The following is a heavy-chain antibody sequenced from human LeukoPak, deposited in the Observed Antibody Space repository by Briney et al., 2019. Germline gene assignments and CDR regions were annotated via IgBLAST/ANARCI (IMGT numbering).Heavy chain of an antibody. D-gene: IGHD2-15*01. CDR1: GFTFSSYG. Sequence: TGGSLRLSCAASGFTFSSYGMHWVRQAPGKGLEWLSSITSSSNYIYYADSVKGRFAISRDDSKNTLFLQMNSLRDEDTAIYYCAKVHGWGRQLGYYFDYWGQGTLVTVSS. J-gene: IGHJ4*02. CDR2: ITSSSNYI. CDR3: AKVHGWGRQLGYYFDY. V-gene: IGHV3-21*01.